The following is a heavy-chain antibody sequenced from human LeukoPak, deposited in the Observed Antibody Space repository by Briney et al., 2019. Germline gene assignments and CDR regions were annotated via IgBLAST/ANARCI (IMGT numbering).Heavy chain of an antibody. CDR3: ARDLDYGGNLPYY. J-gene: IGHJ4*02. Sequence: GGSLRLSCAASGFTFSSYWMNWVRQAPGKGLEWVTNIKQDGSEKYYVDSVKGRFTISRDNAKNSLYLQTNSLRAEDTAVYYCARDLDYGGNLPYYWGQGTLVTVSS. V-gene: IGHV3-7*01. CDR2: IKQDGSEK. CDR1: GFTFSSYW. D-gene: IGHD4-23*01.